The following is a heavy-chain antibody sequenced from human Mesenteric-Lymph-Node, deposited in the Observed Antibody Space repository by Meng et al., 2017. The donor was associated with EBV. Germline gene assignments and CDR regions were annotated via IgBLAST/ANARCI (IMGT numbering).Heavy chain of an antibody. V-gene: IGHV3-74*01. Sequence: EVQLVESGGGLVQPGGSLRLSCTGSGFTFSNNWMHWVRQAPGKGLVWVSRIDGGGSSTSYADSVKGRFTISRDNAKNTLYLQMNSLRAEDTAVYYCSRDLVGSDDSWGQGTLVTVSS. CDR3: SRDLVGSDDS. D-gene: IGHD2-8*02. CDR1: GFTFSNNW. J-gene: IGHJ5*01. CDR2: IDGGGSST.